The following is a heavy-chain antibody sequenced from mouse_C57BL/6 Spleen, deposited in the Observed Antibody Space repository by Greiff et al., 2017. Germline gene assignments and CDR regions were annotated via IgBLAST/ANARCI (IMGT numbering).Heavy chain of an antibody. CDR1: GFTFTDYY. Sequence: EVQRVESGGGLVQPGGSLSLSCAASGFTFTDYYMSWVRQPPGKALEWLGFIRNKANGYTTEYSTSVKGRFTISRDNSKSILYLQMNALRAEDSATYYCARSPKLLLRSYYFDYWGQGTTLTVSS. D-gene: IGHD1-1*01. V-gene: IGHV7-3*01. J-gene: IGHJ2*01. CDR3: ARSPKLLLRSYYFDY. CDR2: IRNKANGYTT.